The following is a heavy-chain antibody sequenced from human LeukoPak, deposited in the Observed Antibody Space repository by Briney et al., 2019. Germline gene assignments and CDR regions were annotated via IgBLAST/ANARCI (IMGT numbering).Heavy chain of an antibody. CDR2: INPNSGGT. CDR3: ARVGGYGYNGFDY. Sequence: ASVKVSCKASGYTFTGYYMHWVRQAPGQGLEWMGWINPNSGGTNYAQKFQGRVTMTRDTSISTAYMELSRLRSDDTAVYYCARVGGYGYNGFDYWGQGTLVTVSS. CDR1: GYTFTGYY. V-gene: IGHV1-2*02. D-gene: IGHD5-24*01. J-gene: IGHJ4*02.